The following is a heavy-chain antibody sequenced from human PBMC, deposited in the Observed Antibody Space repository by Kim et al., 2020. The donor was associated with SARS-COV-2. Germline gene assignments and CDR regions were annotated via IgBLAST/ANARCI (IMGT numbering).Heavy chain of an antibody. CDR1: GFTFSNYA. CDR3: AKEGYCSDGTCHRTLDF. J-gene: IGHJ4*02. Sequence: GGSLRLSCAASGFTFSNYAMDWVRQAPGKGLEWVSSIIGGGGSTNYADSVKGRFTISRDNSKNTLYLQMNSLRAEDTAVYYCAKEGYCSDGTCHRTLDFWGQGTLVTDSS. CDR2: IIGGGGST. D-gene: IGHD2-15*01. V-gene: IGHV3-23*01.